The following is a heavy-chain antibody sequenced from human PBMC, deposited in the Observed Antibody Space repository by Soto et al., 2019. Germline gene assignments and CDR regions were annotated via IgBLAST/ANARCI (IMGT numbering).Heavy chain of an antibody. J-gene: IGHJ6*02. V-gene: IGHV1-69*04. D-gene: IGHD2-2*02. Sequence: XGKVSCEASGGSFSGYTISWVRQAPGQGLEWMGRIIPILGIANYAQKFQGRVTITADKSTSTAYMELSSLRSEDTAVYSCARDSKGIVVVPAAISLDVWGQGTTVTVSS. CDR1: GGSFSGYT. CDR3: ARDSKGIVVVPAAISLDV. CDR2: IIPILGIA.